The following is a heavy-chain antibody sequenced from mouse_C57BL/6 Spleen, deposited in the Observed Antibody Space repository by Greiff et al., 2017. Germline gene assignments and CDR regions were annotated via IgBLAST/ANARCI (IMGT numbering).Heavy chain of an antibody. Sequence: EVQLQESGGGLVKPGGSLKLSCAASGFTFSDYGMHWVRQAPEKGLEWVAYISSGSSTIYYADTVKGRFTISRDNAKNTLFLQMTSLRSEDTAMYYCASADYYGSSGDYFDYWGQGTTLTVSS. D-gene: IGHD1-1*01. CDR1: GFTFSDYG. CDR2: ISSGSSTI. J-gene: IGHJ2*01. V-gene: IGHV5-17*01. CDR3: ASADYYGSSGDYFDY.